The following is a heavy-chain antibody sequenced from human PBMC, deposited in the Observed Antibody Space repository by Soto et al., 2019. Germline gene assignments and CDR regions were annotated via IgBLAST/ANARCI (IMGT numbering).Heavy chain of an antibody. CDR1: GYTFTSYD. D-gene: IGHD2-15*01. Sequence: ASVKVSCKASGYTFTSYDINWVRQATGQGLEWMGWMNPNSGNTGYAQKFQGRVTMTRNTSISTAYMELSSLRSEDTAVYYCARGLRYCSGVSCYNWFDPWGQGTLVTVSS. V-gene: IGHV1-8*01. CDR2: MNPNSGNT. J-gene: IGHJ5*02. CDR3: ARGLRYCSGVSCYNWFDP.